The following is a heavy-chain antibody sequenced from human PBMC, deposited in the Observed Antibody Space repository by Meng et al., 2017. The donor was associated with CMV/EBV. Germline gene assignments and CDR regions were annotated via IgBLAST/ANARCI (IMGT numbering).Heavy chain of an antibody. CDR1: GGTFSSYA. CDR3: ARGRYDFWSGYYTKGGRYYSYGMDV. CDR2: IIPILGIA. Sequence: SVKVSCKASGGTFSSYAISWVRQAPGQGLEWMGGIIPILGIANYAQKFQGRVTITADKSTSTAYMELSSLRSEDTAVYYCARGRYDFWSGYYTKGGRYYSYGMDVWGQGTTVTVSS. V-gene: IGHV1-69*10. J-gene: IGHJ6*02. D-gene: IGHD3-3*01.